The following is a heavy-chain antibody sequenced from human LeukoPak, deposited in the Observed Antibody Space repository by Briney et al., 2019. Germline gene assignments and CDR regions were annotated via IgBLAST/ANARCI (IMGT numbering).Heavy chain of an antibody. J-gene: IGHJ4*02. D-gene: IGHD2-2*01. CDR2: ISAYNGNT. V-gene: IGHV1-18*01. CDR1: GYTFTSYG. Sequence: ASVKVSCKASGYTFTSYGISWVRQAPGQGLEWMGWISAYNGNTNYAQKLQGRVTMTTDTSTSTAYMELRSLRSDDTAVYYCARVRYCGSTSCYFFDYWGQGTLVTVSS. CDR3: ARVRYCGSTSCYFFDY.